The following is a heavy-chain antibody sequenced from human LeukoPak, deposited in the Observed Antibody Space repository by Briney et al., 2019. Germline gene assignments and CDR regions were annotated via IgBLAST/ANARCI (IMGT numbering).Heavy chain of an antibody. CDR3: ARALWSGPVYYGMDV. CDR1: GFTFSNYN. Sequence: LGGSLRLSCPASGFTFSNYNFYWVRQAPGKGLEWVSSISSTSSYIYYADSMKGRFTISRDNAKNSLYLQMNSLRAEDTAVYYCARALWSGPVYYGMDVWGQGTTVTVSS. V-gene: IGHV3-21*01. J-gene: IGHJ6*02. D-gene: IGHD3-10*01. CDR2: ISSTSSYI.